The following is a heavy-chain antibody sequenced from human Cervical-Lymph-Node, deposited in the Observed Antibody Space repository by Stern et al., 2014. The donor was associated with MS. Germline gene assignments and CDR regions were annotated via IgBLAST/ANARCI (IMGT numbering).Heavy chain of an antibody. CDR2: IKSKTDGWTI. J-gene: IGHJ4*02. D-gene: IGHD1-1*01. CDR3: TTTLWYKVYH. CDR1: GFIFNNAW. V-gene: IGHV3-15*01. Sequence: VQLVQSGGGLVKPGGSLRLSCAASGFIFNNAWMSWVRQAPGKGLEWVGRIKSKTDGWTIDYAAPVKGRFTISRDDSKNTLYLQMHTLKTEDTAVYYCTTTLWYKVYHWGQGTLVTVSS.